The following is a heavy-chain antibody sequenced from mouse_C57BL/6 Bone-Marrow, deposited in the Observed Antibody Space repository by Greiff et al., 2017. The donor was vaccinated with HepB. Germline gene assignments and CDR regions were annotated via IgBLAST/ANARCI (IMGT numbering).Heavy chain of an antibody. CDR2: ISDGGSYT. J-gene: IGHJ1*03. CDR1: GFTFSSYA. V-gene: IGHV5-4*01. Sequence: EVMLVESGGGLVKPGGSLKLSCAASGFTFSSYAMSWVRQTPEKRLEWVATISDGGSYTYYPDNVKGRFTISRDNAKNNLYLQMSHLKSEDTAMYYCARDAYYYGSSYWGCWYFDVGGTGTTVTVSS. CDR3: ARDAYYYGSSYWGCWYFDV. D-gene: IGHD1-1*01.